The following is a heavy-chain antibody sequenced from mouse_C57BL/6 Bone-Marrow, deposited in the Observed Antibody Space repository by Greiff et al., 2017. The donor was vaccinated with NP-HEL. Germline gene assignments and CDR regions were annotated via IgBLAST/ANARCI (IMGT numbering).Heavy chain of an antibody. Sequence: QVQLQQPGAELVKPGASVKMSCKASGYTFTSYWITWVKQRPGQGLAWIGDIYPGRGSTNYNEKFKSKATLTVDTSSSTAYRQHSSLTSEDTAVYYCARNYGLFAYWGQGTLGTVSA. D-gene: IGHD1-1*02. CDR2: IYPGRGST. V-gene: IGHV1-55*01. CDR3: ARNYGLFAY. J-gene: IGHJ3*01. CDR1: GYTFTSYW.